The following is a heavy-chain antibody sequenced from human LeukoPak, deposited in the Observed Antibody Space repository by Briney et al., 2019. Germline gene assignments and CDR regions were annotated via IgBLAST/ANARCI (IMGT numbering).Heavy chain of an antibody. CDR2: ISGSGGST. Sequence: GVSLRLSCAASGFTFSTYAMSWVRQAPGKGLEWVSGISGSGGSTYYADSVKGRFTISRDNPKNTLYLQMNSLRAEDTAVFYCAKEAFITTVRGVNYYYGMDVWGQGTTVAVSS. V-gene: IGHV3-23*01. D-gene: IGHD3-10*01. CDR3: AKEAFITTVRGVNYYYGMDV. CDR1: GFTFSTYA. J-gene: IGHJ6*02.